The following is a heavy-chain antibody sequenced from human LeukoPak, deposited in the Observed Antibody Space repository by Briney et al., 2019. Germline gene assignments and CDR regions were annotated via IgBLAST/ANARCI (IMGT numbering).Heavy chain of an antibody. CDR2: INPNSGGT. Sequence: ASVKVSCKASGYTFTGYYMHWVRQAPGQGLEWMRRINPNSGGTNYAQKFQGRVTMTRDTSISTAYMELSRLRSDDTAVYYCARSPRDGYNRMSFDYWGQGTLVTVSS. D-gene: IGHD5-24*01. CDR3: ARSPRDGYNRMSFDY. J-gene: IGHJ4*02. CDR1: GYTFTGYY. V-gene: IGHV1-2*06.